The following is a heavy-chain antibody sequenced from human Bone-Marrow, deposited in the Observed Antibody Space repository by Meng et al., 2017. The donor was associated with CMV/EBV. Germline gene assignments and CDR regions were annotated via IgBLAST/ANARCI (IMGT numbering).Heavy chain of an antibody. D-gene: IGHD2-2*01. CDR2: ISSSSSYI. CDR3: ARVVPAAIGGWY. CDR1: GFTFSSYS. V-gene: IGHV3-21*01. Sequence: GESLKISCAASGFTFSSYSMNWVRQAPGKGLEWVSSISSSSSYIYYADSVKGRFTISRDNAKNSLYLQMNSLRAEDTAVYYCARVVPAAIGGWYWGPGLRVTCSS. J-gene: IGHJ4*02.